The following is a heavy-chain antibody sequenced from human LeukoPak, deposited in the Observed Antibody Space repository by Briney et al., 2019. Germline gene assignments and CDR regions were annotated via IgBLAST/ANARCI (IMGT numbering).Heavy chain of an antibody. Sequence: GESLRLSCAVSGFTFSRYSMNWVRQAPGKGLEWVSSISNIGTSIYYADSVKGRFTISRDNAKNSLYLQMNSLRAEDTAVYYCARDLFPHPSYGELGYWGQGTLVTVSS. D-gene: IGHD4-17*01. CDR3: ARDLFPHPSYGELGY. J-gene: IGHJ4*02. V-gene: IGHV3-21*01. CDR2: ISNIGTSI. CDR1: GFTFSRYS.